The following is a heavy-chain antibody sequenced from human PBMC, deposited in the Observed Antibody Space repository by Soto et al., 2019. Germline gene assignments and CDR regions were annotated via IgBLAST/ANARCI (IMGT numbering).Heavy chain of an antibody. CDR3: AKDRENTAMVEYYFDY. CDR2: ISYDGSNK. CDR1: GFTFSSYG. J-gene: IGHJ4*02. D-gene: IGHD5-18*01. Sequence: PGGSLRLSCAASGFTFSSYGMHWVRQAPGKGLEWVAVISYDGSNKYYADSVKGRFTISRDNSKNTLYLQMNSLRAEDTAVYYCAKDRENTAMVEYYFDYWGQGTLVTVSS. V-gene: IGHV3-30*18.